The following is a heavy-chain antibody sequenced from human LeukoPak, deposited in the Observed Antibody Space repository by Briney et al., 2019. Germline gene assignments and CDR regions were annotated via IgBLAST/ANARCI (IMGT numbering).Heavy chain of an antibody. CDR3: ARDHRGYSYGLFDH. D-gene: IGHD5-18*01. Sequence: SETLSLTCTVSGGSISSYYWSWIRQPPGKGLEWIGHIYYSGSTNYNPSLKSRVTISLDSSKNQFSLKMTSVTAADTAVYYCARDHRGYSYGLFDHWGQGTLVTASS. V-gene: IGHV4-59*01. CDR2: IYYSGST. CDR1: GGSISSYY. J-gene: IGHJ4*02.